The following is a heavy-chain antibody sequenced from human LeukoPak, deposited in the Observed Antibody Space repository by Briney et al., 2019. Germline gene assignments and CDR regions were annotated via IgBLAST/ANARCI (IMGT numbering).Heavy chain of an antibody. CDR2: INSDGSST. CDR1: GFTFSSYW. Sequence: GGSLRLSCAASGFTFSSYWMHWVRQAPGKGLVWVSRINSDGSSTSYADSVKGRFTISRDNAKNTLYLQMNSLRAEDTAVYYCAKDQGGYSYGQPDYWGQGTLVTVSS. CDR3: AKDQGGYSYGQPDY. D-gene: IGHD5-18*01. V-gene: IGHV3-74*01. J-gene: IGHJ4*02.